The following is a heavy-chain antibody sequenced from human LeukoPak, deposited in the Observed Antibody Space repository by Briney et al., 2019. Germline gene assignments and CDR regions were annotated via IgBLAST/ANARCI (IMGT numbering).Heavy chain of an antibody. J-gene: IGHJ4*02. CDR1: GGSFSGYY. CDR2: INHSGST. CDR3: ARGGRDGYNIDY. Sequence: SETLSLTCAVYGGSFSGYYWSWIRQPPGKGLEWIGEINHSGSTNYNPSLKSRVTISVDTSKNQFSLKLSSVTAADTAVYYCARGGRDGYNIDYWGQGTVVTVSS. V-gene: IGHV4-34*01. D-gene: IGHD5-24*01.